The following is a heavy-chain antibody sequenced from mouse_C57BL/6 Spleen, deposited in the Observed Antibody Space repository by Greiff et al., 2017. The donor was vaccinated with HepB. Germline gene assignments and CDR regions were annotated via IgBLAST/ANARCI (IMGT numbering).Heavy chain of an antibody. CDR3: ARPYYGNYDAMDS. D-gene: IGHD2-10*01. V-gene: IGHV1-7*01. Sequence: VQLQQSGAELAKPGASVKLSCKASGYTFTSYWMHWVKQRPGQGLEWIGYINPSSGYTKYNQKFKDKATLTADKSSSTAYMQLSSLTYEDSAVYYCARPYYGNYDAMDSWGQGTSVTVSS. J-gene: IGHJ4*01. CDR1: GYTFTSYW. CDR2: INPSSGYT.